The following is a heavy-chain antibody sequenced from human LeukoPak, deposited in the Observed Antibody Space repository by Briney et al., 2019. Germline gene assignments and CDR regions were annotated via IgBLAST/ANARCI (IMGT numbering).Heavy chain of an antibody. CDR1: GGSISSSSYY. V-gene: IGHV4-39*01. J-gene: IGHJ6*02. D-gene: IGHD6-19*01. Sequence: SETLSLTCTVSGGSISSSSYYWGWIRQPPGKGLEWIGSIYYSGSAYYNPSLKSRVTISVDTSKNQFSLKLSSVTAADTAVYYCARIPYSSGWHDSMDVWGQGTRSPSP. CDR2: IYYSGSA. CDR3: ARIPYSSGWHDSMDV.